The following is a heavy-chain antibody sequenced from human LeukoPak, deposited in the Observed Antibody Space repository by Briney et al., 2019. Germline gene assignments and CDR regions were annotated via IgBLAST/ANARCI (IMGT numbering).Heavy chain of an antibody. Sequence: GASVKVSCKASGYTFTSYGISWVRQAPGQGLEWMGWISAYNGNTNYAQKLQGRVTMTTDTSTSTAYMELRSLRSDDTAVYYCAAPRRGPHTLMDPRDAFDIWGQGTMVTVSS. CDR1: GYTFTSYG. CDR2: ISAYNGNT. CDR3: AAPRRGPHTLMDPRDAFDI. J-gene: IGHJ3*02. V-gene: IGHV1-18*01. D-gene: IGHD5-18*01.